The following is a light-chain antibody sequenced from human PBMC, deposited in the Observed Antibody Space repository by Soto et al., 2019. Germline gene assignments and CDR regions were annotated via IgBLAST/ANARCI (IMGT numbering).Light chain of an antibody. Sequence: DIQMTQSPSSVSASVGDRVTITCRASHGVGNWLAWYQQKPGKAPNLLIYAVSTLESGVPSRFSGSGSDTDFTLTISSLQPEDFATYYCQHYNSYSEAFGQGTKVELK. CDR1: HGVGNW. V-gene: IGKV1D-16*01. CDR2: AVS. CDR3: QHYNSYSEA. J-gene: IGKJ1*01.